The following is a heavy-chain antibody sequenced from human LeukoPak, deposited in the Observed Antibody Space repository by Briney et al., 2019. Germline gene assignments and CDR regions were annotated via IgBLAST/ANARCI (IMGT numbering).Heavy chain of an antibody. J-gene: IGHJ6*03. CDR2: IYYSGNT. CDR1: GASISSYY. Sequence: SQTLSLTCTVSGASISSYYWSWVRHPPGEGLEWLGYIYYSGNTNYNPSIKSRVTISVDTSKNQFSLKLSSVTAADTAVYYCARGVAVRGTYYYYYMDVWGKGTTVTISS. CDR3: ARGVAVRGTYYYYYMDV. D-gene: IGHD3-10*01. V-gene: IGHV4-59*01.